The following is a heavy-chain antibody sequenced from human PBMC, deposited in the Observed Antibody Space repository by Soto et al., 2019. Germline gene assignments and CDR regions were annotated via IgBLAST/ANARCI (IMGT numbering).Heavy chain of an antibody. CDR1: GGSISSGDYY. CDR2: IYYSGST. V-gene: IGHV4-30-4*01. Sequence: PSETLSLTCTVSGGSISSGDYYWSWIRQPPGKGLEWIGYIYYSGSTYYNPSLKSRVTISVYTSKNQFSLKLSSVTAADTAVYYCARVGGFGATTIDYWGQGTLVTVS. D-gene: IGHD3-10*01. CDR3: ARVGGFGATTIDY. J-gene: IGHJ4*02.